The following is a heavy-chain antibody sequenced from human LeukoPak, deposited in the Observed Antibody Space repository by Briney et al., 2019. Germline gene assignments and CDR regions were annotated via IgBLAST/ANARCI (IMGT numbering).Heavy chain of an antibody. Sequence: PGGSLRLSCAASGFTFSSYGMHWVRQVPGKGLEWVTFISYDGSNKYYADSVKGRFTISRDNSNNTLYLQMNSLRAEDTAVYYCAKGGGFQLALDYWGQGTLVTVSS. D-gene: IGHD2-2*01. V-gene: IGHV3-30*18. J-gene: IGHJ4*02. CDR1: GFTFSSYG. CDR3: AKGGGFQLALDY. CDR2: ISYDGSNK.